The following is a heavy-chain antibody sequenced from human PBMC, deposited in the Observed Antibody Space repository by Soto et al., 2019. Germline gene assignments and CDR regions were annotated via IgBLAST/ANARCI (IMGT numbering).Heavy chain of an antibody. V-gene: IGHV3-23*01. Sequence: EVQLLESGGGLVQPGRSLRLSCAASGFTFSSYAMNWVRQAPGKGLEWVSAMSGTGGSTYYADSVKGWFTISRDNSKITLYLQMNTLRVEDTAVFYCAKAAFSSGWSPSYFDYWGQGTLVTVSS. CDR2: MSGTGGST. CDR1: GFTFSSYA. D-gene: IGHD6-19*01. J-gene: IGHJ4*02. CDR3: AKAAFSSGWSPSYFDY.